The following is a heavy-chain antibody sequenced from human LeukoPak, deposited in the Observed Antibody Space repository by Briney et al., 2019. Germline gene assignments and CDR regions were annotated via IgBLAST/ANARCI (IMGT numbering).Heavy chain of an antibody. Sequence: PSETLSLTCAVYGVSFSDYFWSWIRQPPGKGLEWIGEISHSGSTTYNPSLRSRVTISGDTSKKQFSLKLSSVTAADTAVYYCARGEASFDYWGQGTLVTVSS. CDR2: ISHSGST. J-gene: IGHJ4*02. CDR3: ARGEASFDY. CDR1: GVSFSDYF. V-gene: IGHV4-34*01.